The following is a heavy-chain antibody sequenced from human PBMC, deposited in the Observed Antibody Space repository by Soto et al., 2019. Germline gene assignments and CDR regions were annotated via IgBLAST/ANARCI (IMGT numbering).Heavy chain of an antibody. J-gene: IGHJ3*01. CDR2: IYSGGDT. Sequence: EVQLVESGGGLVQPGWSLRVSCAASGFTVSNNYMSWVRQAPGKGLEWVSAIYSGGDTHYADSVKGRFTISKDNSKNTLYLQMNTLRAEDTAVYYCARDLRNPGTFDFWGQGTMVTVSS. CDR1: GFTVSNNY. CDR3: ARDLRNPGTFDF. D-gene: IGHD3-10*01. V-gene: IGHV3-66*01.